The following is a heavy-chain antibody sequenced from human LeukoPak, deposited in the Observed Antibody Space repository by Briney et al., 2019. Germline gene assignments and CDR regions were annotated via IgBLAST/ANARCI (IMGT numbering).Heavy chain of an antibody. Sequence: PGGSLRLSCVASRFTFSSYVMSWVRQAPGKGLGWGSTVSTTGGSTYYADSVKGRFNIYRDNSKDTLYLQMNSLRAEDTAVYYCARPRVVVAATPPGLPEYWGQGTLVTVSS. V-gene: IGHV3-23*01. J-gene: IGHJ4*02. D-gene: IGHD2-15*01. CDR2: VSTTGGST. CDR3: ARPRVVVAATPPGLPEY. CDR1: RFTFSSYV.